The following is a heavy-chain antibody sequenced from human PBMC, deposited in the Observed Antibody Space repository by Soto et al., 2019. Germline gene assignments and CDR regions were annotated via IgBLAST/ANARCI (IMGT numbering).Heavy chain of an antibody. CDR3: AKCSVGTVRSSGWCNWFDP. J-gene: IGHJ5*02. Sequence: EVRLLEFGGGLAQPGGSLRLSCAASGFTFSSSAMNWVRQAPGKGLEWVSSIRVGGGDTFYADSVRGRFTVSRDISRNTLYLQTNSLRAEDTAICYCAKCSVGTVRSSGWCNWFDPWGQGTLVTVSS. D-gene: IGHD6-19*01. V-gene: IGHV3-23*01. CDR2: IRVGGGDT. CDR1: GFTFSSSA.